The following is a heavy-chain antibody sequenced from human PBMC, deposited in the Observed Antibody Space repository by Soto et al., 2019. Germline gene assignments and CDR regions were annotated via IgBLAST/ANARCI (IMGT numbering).Heavy chain of an antibody. Sequence: ASVKVSCKASGYTFTNYAMHWVRQAPGQGLEWMGWINGYTGNTHYAQKFQGRVTMTIDTSTSTAYMELWTLISDDTAVYYCARSWVTGKGGMDVWGQGTTVTVSS. CDR3: ARSWVTGKGGMDV. J-gene: IGHJ6*02. D-gene: IGHD3-16*01. CDR1: GYTFTNYA. CDR2: INGYTGNT. V-gene: IGHV1-18*01.